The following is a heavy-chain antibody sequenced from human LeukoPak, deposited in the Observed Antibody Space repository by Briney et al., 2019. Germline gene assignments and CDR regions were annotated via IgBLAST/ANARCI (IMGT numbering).Heavy chain of an antibody. V-gene: IGHV4-30-4*01. Sequence: PSQTLSLTCTVSGGSISSGDYYWSWIRQPPGKGLEWIGYIYYSGSTYYNPSLKSRVTISVDTSKNQFSLKLSSVTAADTAVYYCARTDNVDTAMAYDYWGQGTLVTVSS. CDR3: ARTDNVDTAMAYDY. CDR2: IYYSGST. J-gene: IGHJ4*02. D-gene: IGHD5-18*01. CDR1: GGSISSGDYY.